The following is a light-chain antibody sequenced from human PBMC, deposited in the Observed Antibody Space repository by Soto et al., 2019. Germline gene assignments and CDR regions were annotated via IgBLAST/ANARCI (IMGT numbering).Light chain of an antibody. V-gene: IGKV3-20*01. CDR1: QSVSSSY. CDR2: AAS. CDR3: QQYGISPWT. J-gene: IGKJ1*01. Sequence: IGLTHSPGTMTLYPGERATLSCRASQSVSSSYLVWHQQKPGQAPRLLIYAASRRATGIPDRFSGSGSGTDFTLTISRLEPEDFAVYYCQQYGISPWTPGHGAKVDIK.